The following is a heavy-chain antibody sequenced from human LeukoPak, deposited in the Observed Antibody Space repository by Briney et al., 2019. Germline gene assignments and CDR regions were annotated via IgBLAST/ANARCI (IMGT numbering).Heavy chain of an antibody. Sequence: SETLSLTCTVSGGSISSYSWSWIRQPPGKGLEWIGYIYYSGSTNYNPSLKSRVTISVDTSKNQSSLKLSSETAADTAVYYCAREDIAVAGPFDYWGQGTLVTVSS. D-gene: IGHD6-19*01. CDR3: AREDIAVAGPFDY. CDR2: IYYSGST. V-gene: IGHV4-59*01. J-gene: IGHJ4*02. CDR1: GGSISSYS.